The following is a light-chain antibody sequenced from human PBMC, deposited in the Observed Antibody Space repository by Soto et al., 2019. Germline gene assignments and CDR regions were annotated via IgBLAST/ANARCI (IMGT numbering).Light chain of an antibody. V-gene: IGKV3-11*01. Sequence: EIVLTQSPATLSLSPGERATLSCRASQSVSSYLAWYQQKPGQAPRLVIYDASSRATGIPARFSGSGSGTDFTLTSSSLEPEDFAVYYCQQRSKWPPWTFGQGTKVEIK. CDR3: QQRSKWPPWT. CDR1: QSVSSY. J-gene: IGKJ1*01. CDR2: DAS.